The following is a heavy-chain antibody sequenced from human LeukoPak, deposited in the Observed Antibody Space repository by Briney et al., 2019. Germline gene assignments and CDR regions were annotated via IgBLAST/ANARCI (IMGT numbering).Heavy chain of an antibody. J-gene: IGHJ4*02. CDR3: ANDSSGYPRDY. CDR1: GFTFRSYG. D-gene: IGHD3-22*01. Sequence: PGGSLRLSCAASGFTFRSYGMHWVRQAPGKGLEWVAVISYDGSNKYYADSVKGRFTISRDNSKNTLYLQMNSLRAEDTAVYYCANDSSGYPRDYWGQGTLVTVSS. CDR2: ISYDGSNK. V-gene: IGHV3-30*18.